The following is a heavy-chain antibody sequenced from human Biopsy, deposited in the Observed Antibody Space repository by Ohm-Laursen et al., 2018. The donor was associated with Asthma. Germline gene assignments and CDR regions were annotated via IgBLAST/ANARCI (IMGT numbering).Heavy chain of an antibody. D-gene: IGHD3-3*01. V-gene: IGHV3-30*03. CDR2: ISYDGSNK. CDR3: ASQSSGPDFWSGYYYFDY. CDR1: GFTFSSYG. J-gene: IGHJ4*02. Sequence: SLRLSCSASGFTFSSYGMHWVRQAPGKGLEWVAVISYDGSNKYYADSVKGRFTISRDNSKNTLYLQMNSLRAEDTAVYYCASQSSGPDFWSGYYYFDYWGQGTRVTVSA.